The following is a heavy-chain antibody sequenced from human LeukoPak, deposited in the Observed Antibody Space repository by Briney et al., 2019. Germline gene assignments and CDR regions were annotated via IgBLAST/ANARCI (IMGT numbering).Heavy chain of an antibody. CDR3: ARDRIAVTGRKYYYYMDV. Sequence: SVKVSCKASGGTFSSYAISWVRQAPGQGLEWMGGIIPSLGTANYAQKFKGRVTITADKSTSTAYMELSSLRSEDTAVYYCARDRIAVTGRKYYYYMDVWGKGTTVTVSS. D-gene: IGHD6-19*01. CDR1: GGTFSSYA. J-gene: IGHJ6*03. V-gene: IGHV1-69*06. CDR2: IIPSLGTA.